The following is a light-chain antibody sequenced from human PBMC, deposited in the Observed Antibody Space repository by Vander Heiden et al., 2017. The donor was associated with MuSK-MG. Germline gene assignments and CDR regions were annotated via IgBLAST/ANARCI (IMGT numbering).Light chain of an antibody. CDR2: DAS. V-gene: IGKV1-33*01. Sequence: DIESTEWPSSLSASVGDRVTITCQASQDISNYLNWYQQKPGKAPKLLIYDASNLETGVPSRFSGSGSGTDFTFTISSLQPEDIATYYCQQYDNLPPLTFGGGTKVEIK. CDR1: QDISNY. CDR3: QQYDNLPPLT. J-gene: IGKJ4*01.